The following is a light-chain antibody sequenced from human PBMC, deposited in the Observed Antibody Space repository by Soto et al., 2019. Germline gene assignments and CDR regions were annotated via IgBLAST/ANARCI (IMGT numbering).Light chain of an antibody. J-gene: IGLJ2*01. V-gene: IGLV2-14*01. CDR3: CSYTSSNTLVV. CDR1: SSDVGGYNY. CDR2: DVT. Sequence: QSALTQPASVSGSPGQSITISCTGTSSDVGGYNYVSWYQQYPGKAPKLMIYDVTNRPSGVSNRFSGSKFGNTASLTISGLQAEDEADYYCCSYTSSNTLVVFGGGTKLTVL.